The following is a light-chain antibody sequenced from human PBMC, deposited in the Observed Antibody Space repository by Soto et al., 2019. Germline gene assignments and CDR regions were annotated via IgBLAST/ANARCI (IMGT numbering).Light chain of an antibody. CDR2: GAS. Sequence: TQSPSTLSASVGDRVTITCRASQSFNRRYSAWYQQKPGQAPRLLIYGASSRAPGIPDRFSGSGSGTDFTLTISRLEPEDFAVYYCQQYGSSGTFGQGTKVDIK. J-gene: IGKJ1*01. CDR3: QQYGSSGT. V-gene: IGKV3-20*01. CDR1: QSFNRRY.